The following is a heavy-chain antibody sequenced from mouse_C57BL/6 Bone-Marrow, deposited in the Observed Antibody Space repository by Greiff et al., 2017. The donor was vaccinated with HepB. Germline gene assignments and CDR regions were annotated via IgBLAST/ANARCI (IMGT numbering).Heavy chain of an antibody. Sequence: VQLQQSGAELVKPGASVKISCKASGYAFSSYWMNWVKQRPGKGLEWIGQIYPGDGDTNYNGKFKGKATLTADKSSSTAYMQLSSLTSEDSAVYFCARSNYGSSYDWYFDVWGTGTTVTVSS. V-gene: IGHV1-80*01. D-gene: IGHD1-1*01. CDR2: IYPGDGDT. J-gene: IGHJ1*03. CDR3: ARSNYGSSYDWYFDV. CDR1: GYAFSSYW.